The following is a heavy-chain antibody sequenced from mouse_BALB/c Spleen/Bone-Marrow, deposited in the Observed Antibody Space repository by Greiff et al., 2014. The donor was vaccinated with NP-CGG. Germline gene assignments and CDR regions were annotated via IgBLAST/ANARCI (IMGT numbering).Heavy chain of an antibody. CDR1: GYSITSGHY. Sequence: EVQLQQSGPGLVKPSQSLSLTRSVTGYSITSGHYWNWIRQFPGNKLEWMGYISYDGSNNYNPSLKNRISITRDTSKNQFFLKLNSVTTEDTATYYCAYYYYAMDYWGQGTSVTVSS. J-gene: IGHJ4*01. V-gene: IGHV3-6*02. CDR2: ISYDGSN. CDR3: AYYYYAMDY.